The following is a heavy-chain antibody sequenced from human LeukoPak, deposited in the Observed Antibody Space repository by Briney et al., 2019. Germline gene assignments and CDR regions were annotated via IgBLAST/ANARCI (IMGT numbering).Heavy chain of an antibody. J-gene: IGHJ6*03. CDR1: GYTFTGYY. V-gene: IGHV1-2*02. CDR3: ARVVGSGWDYYYYYMDV. D-gene: IGHD6-19*01. Sequence: ASVKVSCRASGYTFTGYYMHWVRQAPGQGLEWMGWINPNSGGTNYAQKFQGRVTMTRDTSISTAYMELSRLRSDDTAVYYCARVVGSGWDYYYYYMDVWGKGTTVTVSS. CDR2: INPNSGGT.